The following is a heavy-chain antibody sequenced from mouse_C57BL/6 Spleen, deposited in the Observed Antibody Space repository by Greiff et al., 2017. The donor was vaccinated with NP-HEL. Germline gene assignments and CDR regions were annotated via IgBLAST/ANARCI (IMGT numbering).Heavy chain of an antibody. V-gene: IGHV1-7*01. CDR2: INPRGGNT. CDR3: ASGPHYYGSNGY. J-gene: IGHJ2*01. CDR1: GYTFTRYW. Sequence: QVQLQQSGAELAKPGASVKLSCKASGYTFTRYWMHWVKQRPGQGLEWIGYINPRGGNTKYKQKFKDKATLTADKSSSTTYMQLSSLTYEASAVSYCASGPHYYGSNGYWGQGTTLTVSS. D-gene: IGHD1-1*01.